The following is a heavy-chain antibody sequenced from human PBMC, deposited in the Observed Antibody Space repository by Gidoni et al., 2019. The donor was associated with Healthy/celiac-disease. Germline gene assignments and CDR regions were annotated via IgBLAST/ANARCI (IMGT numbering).Heavy chain of an antibody. CDR1: GGSIRSYY. V-gene: IGHV4-59*01. D-gene: IGHD2-2*01. CDR2: IYYSGST. Sequence: QVQLQESGPGLVQPSETLSLTCTVSGGSIRSYYWSWIRQPPGLGLEWIGYIYYSGSTNYNPSLKSRVTISVDTSKNQFSLKLSSVTAADTAVYYCARYQGYCSSTSCPPYYYYGMDVWGQGTTVTVSS. CDR3: ARYQGYCSSTSCPPYYYYGMDV. J-gene: IGHJ6*02.